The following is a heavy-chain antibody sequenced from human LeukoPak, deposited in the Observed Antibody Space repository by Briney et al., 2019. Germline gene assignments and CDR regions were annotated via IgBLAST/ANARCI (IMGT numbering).Heavy chain of an antibody. V-gene: IGHV4-59*08. CDR2: IYYSGST. CDR1: GGSIRSYY. CDR3: ARQTMNIAARPGWFDP. D-gene: IGHD6-6*01. Sequence: PSETLSLTCTVSGGSIRSYYWSWIRQPPGRGLEWIGYIYYSGSTNYNPSLKSRVTISVDTSKNQFSLKLSSVAAADTAVYYCARQTMNIAARPGWFDPWGQGTLVTVSS. J-gene: IGHJ5*02.